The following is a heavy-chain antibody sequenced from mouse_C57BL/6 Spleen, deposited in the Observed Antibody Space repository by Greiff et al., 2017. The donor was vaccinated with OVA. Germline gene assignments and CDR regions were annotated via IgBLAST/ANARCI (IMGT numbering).Heavy chain of an antibody. Sequence: QVQLKQPGTELVKPGASVKLSCKASGYTFTSYWMHWVKQRPGQGLEWIGNINPSNGGTNYNEKFKSKATLTVDKSSSTAYMQLSSLTSEDSAVYYFARTPLGLYYAMDYWGQGTSVTVSS. V-gene: IGHV1-53*01. CDR1: GYTFTSYW. CDR2: INPSNGGT. D-gene: IGHD3-1*01. CDR3: ARTPLGLYYAMDY. J-gene: IGHJ4*01.